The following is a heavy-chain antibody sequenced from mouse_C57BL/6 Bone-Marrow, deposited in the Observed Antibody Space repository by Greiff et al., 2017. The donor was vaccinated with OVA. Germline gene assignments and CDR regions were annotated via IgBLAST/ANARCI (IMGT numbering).Heavy chain of an antibody. J-gene: IGHJ1*03. CDR1: GYTFTDYY. Sequence: EVQLQQSGPELVKPGASVKISCKASGYTFTDYYMNWVKQSHGKSLEWIGDINPNNGGTSSNQKFKGKATLTVDKSSSTACMELRSLTSEDSAVYYCATLITTVVDSWYFDVWGTGTTVTVSS. CDR2: INPNNGGT. D-gene: IGHD1-1*01. V-gene: IGHV1-26*01. CDR3: ATLITTVVDSWYFDV.